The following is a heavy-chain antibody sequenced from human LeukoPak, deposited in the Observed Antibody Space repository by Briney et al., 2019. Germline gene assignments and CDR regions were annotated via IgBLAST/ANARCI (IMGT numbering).Heavy chain of an antibody. CDR1: GFPFSDYY. Sequence: GGSLTLSCAASGFPFSDYYMSWIRQAPGKGLEWVAYISSSSSYTNYADSVKGRFTISRDNAKNSLYLQMNSLRAEDTAVYYCARGAYSGSYSYFDYWGQGTLVTVSS. CDR3: ARGAYSGSYSYFDY. D-gene: IGHD1-26*01. V-gene: IGHV3-11*05. CDR2: ISSSSSYT. J-gene: IGHJ4*02.